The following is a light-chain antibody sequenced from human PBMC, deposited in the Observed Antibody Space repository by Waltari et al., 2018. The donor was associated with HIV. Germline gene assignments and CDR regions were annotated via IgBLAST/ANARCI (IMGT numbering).Light chain of an antibody. Sequence: QSALTQPPSASGSPGQSVSISCTGASSDVGAFKYVSWYQQHPGKAPKLLIYDVTKRPSGVLDRFAGSKSGNAASLTVSGLQAEDEAHYYCSSYAGSSMSYAFGTGTKVTVL. V-gene: IGLV2-8*01. CDR2: DVT. CDR3: SSYAGSSMSYA. CDR1: SSDVGAFKY. J-gene: IGLJ1*01.